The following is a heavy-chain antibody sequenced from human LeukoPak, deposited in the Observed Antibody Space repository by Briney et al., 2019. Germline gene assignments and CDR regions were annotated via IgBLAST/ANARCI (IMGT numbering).Heavy chain of an antibody. Sequence: PGGSLRLSCAASGFTFSSFGMHWVRQAPGKGLEWVAFMRYDGSNEYYVDSVKGRFIISRDNSKNTLYLQMNSLRGEDRAVYYCAKAGRRSWDAFDYWGQGTLDTVSS. V-gene: IGHV3-30*02. CDR1: GFTFSSFG. J-gene: IGHJ4*02. D-gene: IGHD6-13*01. CDR2: MRYDGSNE. CDR3: AKAGRRSWDAFDY.